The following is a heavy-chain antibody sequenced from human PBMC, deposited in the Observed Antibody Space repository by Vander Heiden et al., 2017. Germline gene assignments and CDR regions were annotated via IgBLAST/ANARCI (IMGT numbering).Heavy chain of an antibody. CDR3: ARVIAEGAFDI. D-gene: IGHD2-15*01. Sequence: QVQLVQSGAEVNNPGSSVNVSCQASGYTFTGYYMHWVRQATGQGLEWMGWINPNSGDTNYAQKFQGRVTMTSDTSISTAYMELSRLRFDDTAVYYCARVIAEGAFDIWGQGTMVAVSS. V-gene: IGHV1-2*02. CDR1: GYTFTGYY. J-gene: IGHJ3*02. CDR2: INPNSGDT.